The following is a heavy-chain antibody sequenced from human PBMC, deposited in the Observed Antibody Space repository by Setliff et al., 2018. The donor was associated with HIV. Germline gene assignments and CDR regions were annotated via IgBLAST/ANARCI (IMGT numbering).Heavy chain of an antibody. Sequence: LSLTCTVSGASISDYYWSWVRQPPGKGLEWIGYVYYTGSTSVNPSLNSRVSMSVDTSKNQFSLKVSSVTAADAAVYYCARSRDARGWYFDLWGRGTLVTVSS. CDR3: ARSRDARGWYFDL. V-gene: IGHV4-59*12. J-gene: IGHJ2*01. D-gene: IGHD6-6*01. CDR1: GASISDYY. CDR2: VYYTGST.